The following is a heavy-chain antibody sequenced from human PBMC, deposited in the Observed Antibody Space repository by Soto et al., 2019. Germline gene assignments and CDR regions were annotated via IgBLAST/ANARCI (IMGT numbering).Heavy chain of an antibody. CDR1: GDSVSSNTAA. V-gene: IGHV6-1*01. D-gene: IGHD6-19*01. J-gene: IGHJ4*02. Sequence: PSQTLSLTCAISGDSVSSNTAAWNWIRSSPSRGLEWLGRTYYRSNWRHDYAVSVKSRITVNPDTSKNHFSLQLNSVTPDDMAVYYCARGVAGSGFDLWGQGTLVTSPQ. CDR2: TYYRSNWRH. CDR3: ARGVAGSGFDL.